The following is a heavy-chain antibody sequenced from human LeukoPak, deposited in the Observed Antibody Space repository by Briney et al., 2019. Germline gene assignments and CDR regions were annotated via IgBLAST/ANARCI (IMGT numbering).Heavy chain of an antibody. V-gene: IGHV3-21*01. J-gene: IGHJ4*02. Sequence: WGSLRLSCAASGFTFSSYSMNWVRQAPGKGLEWVSSISSSSSYIYYADSVKGRFTISRDNAKNSLYLQMNSLRAEDTAVYYCARHSGHDFDYWGQGTLVTVSS. CDR2: ISSSSSYI. D-gene: IGHD2-15*01. CDR1: GFTFSSYS. CDR3: ARHSGHDFDY.